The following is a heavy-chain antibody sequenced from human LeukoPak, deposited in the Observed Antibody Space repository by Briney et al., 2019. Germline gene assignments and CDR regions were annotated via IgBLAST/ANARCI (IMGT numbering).Heavy chain of an antibody. CDR3: XXXXXXTSGDYEY. CDR2: ISSSSSYI. Sequence: GGSLRLSCAASGFTFSSYSMNWVRQAPGKGLEWVSSISSSSSYIYYADSVKGRFTISRDNAKNSLYLQMNSLRAEDTAVYYXXXXXXXTSGDYEYWGQGTLVTVSS. V-gene: IGHV3-21*01. CDR1: GFTFSSYS. D-gene: IGHD4-17*01. J-gene: IGHJ4*02.